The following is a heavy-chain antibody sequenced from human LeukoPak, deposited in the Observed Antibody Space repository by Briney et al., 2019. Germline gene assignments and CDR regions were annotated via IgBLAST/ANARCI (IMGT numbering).Heavy chain of an antibody. V-gene: IGHV3-23*01. CDR2: ISGSGGST. Sequence: AGGSLRLSCAASGFTFSSYWMSWVRQAPGKGLEWVSTISGSGGSTYYADSVKGRFTISRDNSKSTLYLQINSLRAEDTAVYYCAKSGYNRFDYWGQGTLVTVSS. J-gene: IGHJ4*02. D-gene: IGHD5-24*01. CDR1: GFTFSSYW. CDR3: AKSGYNRFDY.